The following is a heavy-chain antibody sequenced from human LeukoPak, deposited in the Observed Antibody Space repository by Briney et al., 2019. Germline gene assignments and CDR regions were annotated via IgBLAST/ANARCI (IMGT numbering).Heavy chain of an antibody. Sequence: LQGRVTMTTDTSTSTAYMELRSLRSDDTAVYYCARAYSSSWYVDYWGQGTLVTVSS. J-gene: IGHJ4*02. V-gene: IGHV1-18*01. D-gene: IGHD6-13*01. CDR3: ARAYSSSWYVDY.